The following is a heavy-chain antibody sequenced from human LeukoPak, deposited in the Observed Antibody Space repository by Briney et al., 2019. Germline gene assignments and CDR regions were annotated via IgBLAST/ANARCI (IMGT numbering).Heavy chain of an antibody. V-gene: IGHV3-74*01. CDR2: TSPDGYIT. D-gene: IGHD3-10*01. CDR1: GFTFNRHW. CDR3: VREDHGSGSFLY. Sequence: GGALRLSCAASGFTFNRHWMHWVRQTPGKGLVWLARTSPDGYITTYADAVKGRFTISSDNARNTLDLQMTSLRPEDTAGYFCVREDHGSGSFLYWGQGTLVTVSS. J-gene: IGHJ4*02.